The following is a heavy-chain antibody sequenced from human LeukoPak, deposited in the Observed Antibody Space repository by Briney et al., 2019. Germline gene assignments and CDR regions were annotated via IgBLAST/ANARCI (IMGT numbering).Heavy chain of an antibody. V-gene: IGHV4-59*01. Sequence: SETLSLTCTVSGGSISSYYWSWIRQPPGKGLEWIGYTYYSGSTNYNPSLKSRVTISVDTSKNQFSLKLSSVTAADTAVYYCARDSFYSSSYYYYTDVWGKGTTVTVSS. CDR2: TYYSGST. CDR1: GGSISSYY. D-gene: IGHD6-6*01. J-gene: IGHJ6*03. CDR3: ARDSFYSSSYYYYTDV.